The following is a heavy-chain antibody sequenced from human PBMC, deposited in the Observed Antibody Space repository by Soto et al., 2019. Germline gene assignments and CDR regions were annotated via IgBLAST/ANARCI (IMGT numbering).Heavy chain of an antibody. J-gene: IGHJ4*02. CDR2: IDPKNGGT. Sequence: SVQVSCKASGYSISAYYLHWVRQAPGQGLEWMGWIDPKNGGTVSAQKFQGRLTMTRDTSIRPVYMDLSGLTSDDTALYYCGRDDYGIFPYWGQGSLVTVSS. D-gene: IGHD3-10*01. CDR1: GYSISAYY. V-gene: IGHV1-2*02. CDR3: GRDDYGIFPY.